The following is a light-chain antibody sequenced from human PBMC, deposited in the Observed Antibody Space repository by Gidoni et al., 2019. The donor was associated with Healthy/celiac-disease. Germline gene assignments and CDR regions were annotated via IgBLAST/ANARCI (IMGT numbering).Light chain of an antibody. V-gene: IGLV3-1*01. CDR3: QAWDTSWVV. Sequence: SYELTQPPSVSVSPGQTASTTCPGDKLGDKYACWYQQKPGQSPVLVIYQDTKRPSGIPERFSGSNSGNTATLTISGTQAMDESDYYCQAWDTSWVVFGGGTQLTVL. CDR2: QDT. CDR1: KLGDKY. J-gene: IGLJ2*01.